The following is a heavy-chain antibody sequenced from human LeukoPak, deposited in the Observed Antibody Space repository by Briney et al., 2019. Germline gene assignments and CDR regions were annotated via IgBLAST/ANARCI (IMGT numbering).Heavy chain of an antibody. D-gene: IGHD6-19*01. Sequence: PSQTLSLTCTVSGGSISSGSYYWSWIRQPAGKGLEWIGRIYTSGSTNYNPSLKSRVTISVDTSKNQFSLKLSSVTAADTAVYYCARGEGSGWPGWVNWFDPWGQGTLVTGSS. V-gene: IGHV4-61*02. CDR1: GGSISSGSYY. CDR2: IYTSGST. J-gene: IGHJ5*02. CDR3: ARGEGSGWPGWVNWFDP.